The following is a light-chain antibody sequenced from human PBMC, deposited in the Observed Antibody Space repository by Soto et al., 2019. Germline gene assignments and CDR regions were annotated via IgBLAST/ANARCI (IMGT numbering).Light chain of an antibody. Sequence: EIVLTQSPGTLSLSPGERATLSCRASQSVSSSFLAWYQQKPGQAPRLLIYGASSRATGIPHRFSGSGSGTDFSLTFSRLEHEGVAVYYGHHYGSAPRTFGGGTKVESK. CDR1: QSVSSSF. CDR2: GAS. J-gene: IGKJ4*01. CDR3: HHYGSAPRT. V-gene: IGKV3-20*01.